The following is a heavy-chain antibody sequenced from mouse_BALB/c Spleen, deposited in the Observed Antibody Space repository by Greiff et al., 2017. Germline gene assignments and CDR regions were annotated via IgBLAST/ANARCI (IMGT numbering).Heavy chain of an antibody. D-gene: IGHD3-1*01. CDR3: ARAAGY. Sequence: DVMLVESGGGLVKPGGSLKLSCAASGFTFSDYYMYWVRQTPEKRLEWVATISDGGSYTYYPDSVKGRFTISRDNAKNNLYLQMSSLKSEDTAMYYRARAAGYWGQGTLVTVSA. J-gene: IGHJ3*01. CDR1: GFTFSDYY. CDR2: ISDGGSYT. V-gene: IGHV5-4*02.